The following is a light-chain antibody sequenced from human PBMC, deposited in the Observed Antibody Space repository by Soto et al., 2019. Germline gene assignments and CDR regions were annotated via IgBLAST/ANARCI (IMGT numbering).Light chain of an antibody. V-gene: IGLV2-8*01. J-gene: IGLJ1*01. CDR3: SSYAGRNNVGV. CDR1: SSDVGGYNY. Sequence: QSALTQPPSASGSPGQSVTISCTGTSSDVGGYNYVSWYQQHPGKAPKLMIYEVSKRPSGVPDRFSGSKSGNTASLIVSGLLAEDEADYYCSSYAGRNNVGVFGTGTKLTVL. CDR2: EVS.